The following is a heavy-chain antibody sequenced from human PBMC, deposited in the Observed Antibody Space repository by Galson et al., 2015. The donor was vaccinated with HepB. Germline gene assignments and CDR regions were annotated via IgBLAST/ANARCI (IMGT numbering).Heavy chain of an antibody. V-gene: IGHV3-11*01. Sequence: SLRLSCAASGFTFSDYHMSWIRQAPGKGLEWISYISSSGSAIYYSNSVKGRFTISRDNAKNSLFLQMNSLRAEDTAVYYCARVYGAARKPGGMDVWGQGTTVTVSS. CDR3: ARVYGAARKPGGMDV. CDR1: GFTFSDYH. CDR2: ISSSGSAI. D-gene: IGHD6-6*01. J-gene: IGHJ6*02.